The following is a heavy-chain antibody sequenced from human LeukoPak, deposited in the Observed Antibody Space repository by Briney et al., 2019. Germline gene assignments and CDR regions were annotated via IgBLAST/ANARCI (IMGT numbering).Heavy chain of an antibody. CDR1: GYTFTGYY. Sequence: ASVKVSCKASGYTFTGYYMHWVRQAAGQGLEWMGWINPNSGGANYAQKFQGRVTMTRDTSISTAYMELSRLRSYDTAVYYCARELELLSYYYYMDVWGKGTTVTVSS. J-gene: IGHJ6*03. CDR2: INPNSGGA. D-gene: IGHD1-7*01. CDR3: ARELELLSYYYYMDV. V-gene: IGHV1-2*02.